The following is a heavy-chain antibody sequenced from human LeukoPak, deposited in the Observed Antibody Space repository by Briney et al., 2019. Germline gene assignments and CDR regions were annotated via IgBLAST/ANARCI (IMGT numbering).Heavy chain of an antibody. D-gene: IGHD6-19*01. CDR2: IFHSVST. V-gene: IGHV4-38-2*02. J-gene: IGHJ4*02. CDR3: ARNNSNGFDF. CDR1: GYSISGGYY. Sequence: SETLSLTCTVSGYSISGGYYWGWIRQPPGKGLEGIGTIFHSVSTYYNPSLKSRVTTSVDTSKNQFSLKLSSVTAADTAVYYCARNNSNGFDFWSQGTLVTVSS.